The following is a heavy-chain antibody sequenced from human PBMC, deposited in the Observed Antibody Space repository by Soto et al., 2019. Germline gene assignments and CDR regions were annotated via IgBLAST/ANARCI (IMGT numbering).Heavy chain of an antibody. V-gene: IGHV1-18*04. J-gene: IGHJ5*02. Sequence: QMQLVQSGAEVKNPGASVKVSCKASGFSFIYYGITWVRQAPGQGLEWMGWISAHNGDTNYAQKLAGRVTMTTDTSTSTAYMELRSLRSDDTAVYYCARSYCSTSTCYSYWLDPWGQGTLVTVSS. CDR3: ARSYCSTSTCYSYWLDP. D-gene: IGHD2-2*02. CDR1: GFSFIYYG. CDR2: ISAHNGDT.